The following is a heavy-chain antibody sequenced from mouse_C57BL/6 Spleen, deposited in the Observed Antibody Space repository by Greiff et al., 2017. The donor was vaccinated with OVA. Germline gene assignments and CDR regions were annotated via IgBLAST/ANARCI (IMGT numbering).Heavy chain of an antibody. Sequence: EVMLVESGGGLVKPGGSLKLSCAASGFTFSSYTMSWVRQTPEKRLEWVATISGGGGNTYYPDRVKGRFTISRDNAKNTLYLQMSSLRTEDTALYYCARHRGNYYFDYWGQGTTLTVSS. CDR3: ARHRGNYYFDY. V-gene: IGHV5-9*01. D-gene: IGHD2-1*01. CDR2: ISGGGGNT. CDR1: GFTFSSYT. J-gene: IGHJ2*01.